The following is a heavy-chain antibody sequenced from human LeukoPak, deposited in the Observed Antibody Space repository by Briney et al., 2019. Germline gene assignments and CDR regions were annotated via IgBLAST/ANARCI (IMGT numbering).Heavy chain of an antibody. Sequence: SETLSLTCAVYGGSFSGYYWSWIRQPPGKGLEWIGEINHSGSTNYDPSLKSRVTISVDTSKNQFSLKLSSVTAADTAVYYCAREVALKSGRVIIRGYSYGKHDAFDIWGQGTMVTVSS. J-gene: IGHJ3*02. CDR3: AREVALKSGRVIIRGYSYGKHDAFDI. CDR2: INHSGST. CDR1: GGSFSGYY. D-gene: IGHD5-18*01. V-gene: IGHV4-34*01.